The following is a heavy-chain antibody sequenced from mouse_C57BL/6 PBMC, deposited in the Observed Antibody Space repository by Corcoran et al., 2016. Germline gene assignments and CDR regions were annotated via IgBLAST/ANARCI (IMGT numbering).Heavy chain of an antibody. Sequence: QVQIQQSGPELVKPGASVKISCKASGYTFTDYYINWVKQRPGQGLEWIGWIFPGSGSTYYNEKFKGKATLTVDKSSSTAYMLLSSLTSEDSAVYFCARCPHYYGSSYQLACFAYWGQGTLVTVSA. D-gene: IGHD1-1*01. V-gene: IGHV1-75*01. J-gene: IGHJ3*01. CDR3: ARCPHYYGSSYQLACFAY. CDR1: GYTFTDYY. CDR2: IFPGSGST.